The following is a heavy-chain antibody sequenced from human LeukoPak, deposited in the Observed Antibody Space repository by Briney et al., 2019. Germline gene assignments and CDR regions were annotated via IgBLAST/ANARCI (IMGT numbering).Heavy chain of an antibody. CDR1: DGSISTYY. J-gene: IGHJ4*02. CDR3: AGWGRFDSRGNFVADY. D-gene: IGHD3-22*01. V-gene: IGHV4-59*01. CDR2: IFYTETS. Sequence: PSETLSLTCTVSDGSISTYYWNWFRQPPGKGLEWIGHIFYTETSHYNPSLESRVSISIDTSKNQFSLKLRSVTAVDTAVYYCAGWGRFDSRGNFVADYWGQGTLVTVSS.